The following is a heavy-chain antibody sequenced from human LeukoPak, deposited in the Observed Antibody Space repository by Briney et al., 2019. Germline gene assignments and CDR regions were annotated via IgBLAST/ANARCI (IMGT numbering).Heavy chain of an antibody. V-gene: IGHV4-39*01. CDR3: ATDCGGDCYSSY. J-gene: IGHJ4*02. CDR1: GGSISSSSYY. CDR2: IYYSGST. Sequence: SETLSLTCTVSGGSISSSSYYWGWIRQPPGKGLEWIGSIYYSGSTYYNPSLKSRVTISVDTSKNQFSLKLSSVTAADTAVYYCATDCGGDCYSSYWGQGTLVTVSS. D-gene: IGHD2-21*02.